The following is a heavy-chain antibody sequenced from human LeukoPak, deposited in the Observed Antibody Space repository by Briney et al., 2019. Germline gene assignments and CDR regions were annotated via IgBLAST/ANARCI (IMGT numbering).Heavy chain of an antibody. CDR3: ARVPVYYGSGSSHGFDI. Sequence: GGSLRLSCAASGFTFSSYGMHWVRQAPGKGLEWVAVIWYDGSNKYYADSVKGRFTISRDNSKNTLYLQMNSLRDEDTAVYCCARVPVYYGSGSSHGFDIWGQGTMVTVSS. CDR1: GFTFSSYG. D-gene: IGHD3-10*01. V-gene: IGHV3-33*01. CDR2: IWYDGSNK. J-gene: IGHJ3*02.